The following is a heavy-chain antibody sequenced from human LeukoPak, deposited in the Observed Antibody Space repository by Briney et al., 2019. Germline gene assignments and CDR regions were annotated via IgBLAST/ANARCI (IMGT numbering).Heavy chain of an antibody. CDR2: IWYDGSNK. V-gene: IGHV3-33*01. J-gene: IGHJ4*02. D-gene: IGHD4-23*01. CDR3: ARGPRKITPEYYFDY. CDR1: GFTSSSYG. Sequence: GGSLRLSCAASGFTSSSYGMHWVRQAPGKGLEWVAVIWYDGSNKYYADSVKGRFTISRDNSKNTLYLQMNSLRAEDTAVYYCARGPRKITPEYYFDYWGQGTLVTVSS.